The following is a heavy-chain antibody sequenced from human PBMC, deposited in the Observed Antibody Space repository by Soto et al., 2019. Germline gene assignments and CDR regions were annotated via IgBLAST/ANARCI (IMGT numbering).Heavy chain of an antibody. D-gene: IGHD2-2*02. V-gene: IGHV4-39*01. Sequence: PSETLSLTCTVSGGSISRSTYYWGWIRQPPGKGLEWIGSIYYSGSTYYRPSPKSRVTISVDTSKNQFSLKLSSVTAADTAVYYCARQVPAAIRLGWFDPWGQGTLVTVSS. CDR1: GGSISRSTYY. CDR2: IYYSGST. J-gene: IGHJ5*02. CDR3: ARQVPAAIRLGWFDP.